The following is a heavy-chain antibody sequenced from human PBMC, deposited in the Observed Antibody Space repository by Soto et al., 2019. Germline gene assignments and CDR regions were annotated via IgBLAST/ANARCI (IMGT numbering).Heavy chain of an antibody. CDR3: ARVGDRTYYYYYMDV. Sequence: PSETLSLTCSVSGGSISSYYWSWIRQPPGKGLEWIGYIYYSGSTNYNPSLKSRVTISVDTSKNQFSLKLSSVTAADTAVYYCARVGDRTYYYYYMDVWGKGTTVTVSS. CDR2: IYYSGST. CDR1: GGSISSYY. D-gene: IGHD2-21*02. V-gene: IGHV4-59*01. J-gene: IGHJ6*03.